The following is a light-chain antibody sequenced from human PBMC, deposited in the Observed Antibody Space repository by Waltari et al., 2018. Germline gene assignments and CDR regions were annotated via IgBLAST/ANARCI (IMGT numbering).Light chain of an antibody. CDR2: KVS. CDR3: MQGTHWPRVT. J-gene: IGKJ4*01. CDR1: QSLVYSDGNTS. Sequence: DVVMTQSPLSLPVTLGQPASISCRSSQSLVYSDGNTSLNWFQQRPGQSPRRLIYKVSNRDSGVPDRFSGSGSGTDFTLKISRVEAEDVGVYYCMQGTHWPRVTFGGGTKVEIK. V-gene: IGKV2-30*01.